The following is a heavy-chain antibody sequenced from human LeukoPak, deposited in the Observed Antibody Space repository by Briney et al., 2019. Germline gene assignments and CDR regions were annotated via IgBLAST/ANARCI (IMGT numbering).Heavy chain of an antibody. V-gene: IGHV3-9*01. CDR2: ISWNSGSI. J-gene: IGHJ4*02. Sequence: GRSLRLSCAASGFTFDDYAMHWVRQAPGKGLEWVSGISWNSGSIGYADSVKGRFTISRDNAKNSLYLQMNSLRAEDTALYYCARAARPPEEYYFDYWGQGTLVTVSS. CDR1: GFTFDDYA. D-gene: IGHD6-6*01. CDR3: ARAARPPEEYYFDY.